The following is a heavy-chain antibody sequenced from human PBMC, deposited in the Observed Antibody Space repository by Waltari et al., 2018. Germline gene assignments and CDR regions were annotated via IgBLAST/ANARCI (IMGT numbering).Heavy chain of an antibody. CDR1: GGTFSSYA. CDR2: IIPILGTA. Sequence: QVQLVQSGAEVKKPGSSVKVSCKASGGTFSSYAISWVRQAPGQGLEWMGGIIPILGTANYAQKFQGRGTITADKSTSTAYMELSSLRSEDTAVYYCARTAIILRDDAFDIWGQGTMVTVSS. D-gene: IGHD3-10*01. CDR3: ARTAIILRDDAFDI. V-gene: IGHV1-69*14. J-gene: IGHJ3*02.